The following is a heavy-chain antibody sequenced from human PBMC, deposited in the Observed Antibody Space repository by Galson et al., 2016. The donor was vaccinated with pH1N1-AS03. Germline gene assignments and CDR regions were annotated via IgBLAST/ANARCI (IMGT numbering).Heavy chain of an antibody. J-gene: IGHJ4*02. D-gene: IGHD6-13*01. Sequence: CAASGFTFSSYAMHWVRQAPGKGLEWVAVISYDGTNKYYADSVKVRFTISRDNSKNTLYLQTNSLRVEDTAVYYCVADFDYWGQGTLVTVSS. CDR2: ISYDGTNK. V-gene: IGHV3-30*01. CDR1: GFTFSSYA. CDR3: VADFDY.